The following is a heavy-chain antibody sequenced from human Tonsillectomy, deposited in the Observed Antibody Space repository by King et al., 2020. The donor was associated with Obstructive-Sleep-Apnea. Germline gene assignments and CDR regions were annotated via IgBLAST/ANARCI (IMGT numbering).Heavy chain of an antibody. J-gene: IGHJ6*02. V-gene: IGHV3-23*04. Sequence: VQLVESGGGLVQPGGSLRLSCAASGFTFSSYAMSWVRQAPGKGLECISAISGSGGSTYYADSVKGRFTISRDNSKNTLYLQMNSLRAEDTAVYYCAKDPDYDILTGYGDGMDVWGQGTTVTVSS. CDR3: AKDPDYDILTGYGDGMDV. D-gene: IGHD3-9*01. CDR1: GFTFSSYA. CDR2: ISGSGGST.